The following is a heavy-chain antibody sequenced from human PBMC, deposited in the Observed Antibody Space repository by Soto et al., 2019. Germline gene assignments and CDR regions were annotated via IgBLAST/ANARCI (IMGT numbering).Heavy chain of an antibody. V-gene: IGHV1-3*01. CDR1: GYTFTGYA. CDR3: ARGIRRAVAPFDY. D-gene: IGHD6-19*01. CDR2: INAGNGNT. J-gene: IGHJ4*02. Sequence: VASVKVSCKASGYTFTGYAMHWVRQAPGQRLEWMGWINAGNGNTKYSQKFQGRVTITRDTSASTAYMELSSLRSEDTAVYYCARGIRRAVAPFDYWGQGTLVTVS.